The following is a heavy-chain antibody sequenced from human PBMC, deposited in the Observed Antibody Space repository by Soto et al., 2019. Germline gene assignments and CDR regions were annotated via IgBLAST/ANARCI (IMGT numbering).Heavy chain of an antibody. CDR1: GFTFSSYT. V-gene: IGHV3-30-3*01. D-gene: IGHD6-19*01. Sequence: QVQLVESGGGVVQPGRSLRLSCAASGFTFSSYTMHWVRQAPGKGLEWVALISYDGSNKYYADSVKGRFTISRDNAKNTLYLQMTSLRAEDTPGYYCARGATIAVAGTSFDYWGQGTLVTVSS. CDR2: ISYDGSNK. CDR3: ARGATIAVAGTSFDY. J-gene: IGHJ4*02.